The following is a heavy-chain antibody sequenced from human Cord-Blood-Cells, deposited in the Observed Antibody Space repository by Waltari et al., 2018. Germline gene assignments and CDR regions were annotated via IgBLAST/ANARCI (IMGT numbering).Heavy chain of an antibody. Sequence: EVQLVESGGGLVQPGRSLRLSCTASGFTFGDYAMSWFRQAPGKGLEGVGCIRSKAYGGTTEYAASVKGRFTISRDDSKSIAYLQMNSLKTEDTAVYYCTRDAGFSGYDDYWGQGTLVTVSS. CDR3: TRDAGFSGYDDY. CDR2: IRSKAYGGTT. J-gene: IGHJ4*02. D-gene: IGHD5-12*01. CDR1: GFTFGDYA. V-gene: IGHV3-49*03.